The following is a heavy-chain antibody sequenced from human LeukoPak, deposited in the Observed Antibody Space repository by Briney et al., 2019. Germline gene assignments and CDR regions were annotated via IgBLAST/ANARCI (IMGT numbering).Heavy chain of an antibody. Sequence: SETLSLTCAVYGGSFSGYYWSWIRQPPGKGLEWIGEINHSGSTNYNPSLKSRVTISVDTSKNQFSLKLSSVTAADTAVYYCARERIAAAGIFSHWGQSTLVTVSS. J-gene: IGHJ1*01. CDR3: ARERIAAAGIFSH. V-gene: IGHV4-34*01. D-gene: IGHD6-13*01. CDR2: INHSGST. CDR1: GGSFSGYY.